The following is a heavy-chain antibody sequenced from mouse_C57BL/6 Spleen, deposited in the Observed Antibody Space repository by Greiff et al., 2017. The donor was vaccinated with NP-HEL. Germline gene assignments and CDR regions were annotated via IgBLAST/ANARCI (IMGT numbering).Heavy chain of an antibody. CDR2: IYPGNSDT. D-gene: IGHD4-1*01. CDR1: GYTFTSYW. CDR3: TTNWDEGPWFAY. J-gene: IGHJ3*01. V-gene: IGHV1-5*01. Sequence: VQLQQSGTVLARPGASVKMSCKTSGYTFTSYWMHWVKQRPGQGLEWIGAIYPGNSDTSYNQKFKGKAKLTAVTSASTAYMELSSLTNEDSAVYYCTTNWDEGPWFAYWGQGTLVTVSA.